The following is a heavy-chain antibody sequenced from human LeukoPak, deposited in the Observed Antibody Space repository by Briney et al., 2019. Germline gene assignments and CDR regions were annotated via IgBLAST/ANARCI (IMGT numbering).Heavy chain of an antibody. CDR1: GDSISTYY. V-gene: IGHV4-59*12. J-gene: IGHJ3*02. CDR3: ARDPGLFAFDI. CDR2: IYYSGDT. Sequence: SETLSLTCSISGDSISTYYWSWIRQTPGKGLEWIGYIYYSGDTNYNPSLKSRVTMSVDTSKNQFSLKLSSVTAADTAVYYCARDPGLFAFDIWGQGTMVTVSS.